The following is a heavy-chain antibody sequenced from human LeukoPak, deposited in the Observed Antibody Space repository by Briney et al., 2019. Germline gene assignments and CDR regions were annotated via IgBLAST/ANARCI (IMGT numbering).Heavy chain of an antibody. D-gene: IGHD6-13*01. V-gene: IGHV1-18*01. CDR2: ISAYNGNT. CDR3: ARDHSRDYYMDV. J-gene: IGHJ6*03. CDR1: GYTFTSYG. Sequence: GASVKVSCKASGYTFTSYGISWVRQAPGQGLEWMGWISAYNGNTNYAQKLQGRVTMTRDMSTSTVYMELSSLRSEDTAVYYCARDHSRDYYMDVWGKGTTVTVSS.